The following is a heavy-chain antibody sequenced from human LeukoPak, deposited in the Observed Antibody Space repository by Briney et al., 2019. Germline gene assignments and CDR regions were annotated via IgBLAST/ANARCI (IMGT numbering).Heavy chain of an antibody. CDR2: MNPNSGNT. CDR3: ARGRVYGILTGYEIDY. V-gene: IGHV1-8*03. J-gene: IGHJ4*02. D-gene: IGHD3-9*01. CDR1: GGTFSSYA. Sequence: ASVKVSCKASGGTFSSYAISWVRQAPGQGLGWMGWMNPNSGNTGYAQKFQGRVTITRNTSISTAYMELSSLRSEDTAVYYCARGRVYGILTGYEIDYWGQGTLVTVSS.